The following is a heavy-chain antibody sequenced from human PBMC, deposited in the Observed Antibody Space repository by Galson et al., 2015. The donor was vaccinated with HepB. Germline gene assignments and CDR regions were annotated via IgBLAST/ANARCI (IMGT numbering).Heavy chain of an antibody. D-gene: IGHD6-19*01. CDR3: AREMRSMSSGWYRLSTY. J-gene: IGHJ4*02. Sequence: SVKVSCKASGYTFTSYAMNWVRQAPGQGLEWMGWINTNTGNPTYAQGFTGRFVFSLDTSVSTAYLQISSLKAEDTAVYYCAREMRSMSSGWYRLSTYWGQGTLVTVSS. CDR1: GYTFTSYA. V-gene: IGHV7-4-1*02. CDR2: INTNTGNP.